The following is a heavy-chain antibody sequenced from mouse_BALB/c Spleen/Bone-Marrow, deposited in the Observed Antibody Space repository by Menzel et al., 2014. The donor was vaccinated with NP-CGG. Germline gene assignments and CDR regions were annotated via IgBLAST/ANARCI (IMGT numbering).Heavy chain of an antibody. J-gene: IGHJ3*01. D-gene: IGHD2-3*01. CDR3: ARPLYDGYYVAY. V-gene: IGHV5-12*02. Sequence: EVQGVESGGGLVQPGGSLELSCATSGFTFSDYYMYWVRQTPEKRLEWVAYISNGGGSTYYPDTVKGRFTISRDNAKNTLYLQMSRLKSEDTAMYYCARPLYDGYYVAYWGQGTLVTVSA. CDR2: ISNGGGST. CDR1: GFTFSDYY.